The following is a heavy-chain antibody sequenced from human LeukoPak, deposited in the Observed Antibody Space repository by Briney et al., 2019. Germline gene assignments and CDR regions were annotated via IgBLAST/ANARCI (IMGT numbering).Heavy chain of an antibody. D-gene: IGHD3-3*01. Sequence: SETLSLTCTVSGGSISSYYWSWLRQPPGKGLEWIGYIYYSGSTNYNPSLESRVTISVDTSKNQFSLKLSSVTAADTAVYYCARAGVVSNPNSYWYFDLWGRGTLVTVSS. J-gene: IGHJ2*01. CDR2: IYYSGST. V-gene: IGHV4-59*01. CDR3: ARAGVVSNPNSYWYFDL. CDR1: GGSISSYY.